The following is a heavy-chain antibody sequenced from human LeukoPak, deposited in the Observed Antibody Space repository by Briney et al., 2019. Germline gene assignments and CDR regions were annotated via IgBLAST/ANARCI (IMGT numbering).Heavy chain of an antibody. CDR2: IRYDGSNK. Sequence: GGSLRLSCAASGFTFSSYGMHWVRQAPGKGLEWVAFIRYDGSNKYYADSVKGRFTISRDNSKNTLYLQMNSLRVEDTAVYYCAREITIDRLGSRYFDYWGQGTLVTVSS. J-gene: IGHJ4*02. CDR1: GFTFSSYG. D-gene: IGHD3-9*01. CDR3: AREITIDRLGSRYFDY. V-gene: IGHV3-30*02.